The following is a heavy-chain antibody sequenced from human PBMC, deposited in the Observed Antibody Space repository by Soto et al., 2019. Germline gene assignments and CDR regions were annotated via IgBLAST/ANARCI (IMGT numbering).Heavy chain of an antibody. J-gene: IGHJ6*02. CDR3: AKDSVRAIAARPYYYYGMDV. D-gene: IGHD6-6*01. Sequence: VGSLRLSCAASGFTFSSYAMSWVRQAPGQGLEWVSAISGSGGSTYYADSVKGRFTISRDNSKNTLYLQMNSLRAEDTAVYYCAKDSVRAIAARPYYYYGMDVWGQGTTVTVSS. V-gene: IGHV3-23*01. CDR1: GFTFSSYA. CDR2: ISGSGGST.